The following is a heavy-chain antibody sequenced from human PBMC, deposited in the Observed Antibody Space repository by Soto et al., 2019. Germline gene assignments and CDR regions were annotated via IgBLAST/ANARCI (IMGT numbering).Heavy chain of an antibody. CDR2: INRDGSST. V-gene: IGHV3-74*01. D-gene: IGHD1-1*01. Sequence: GGSLRLSCAASGFTFRNYWMHWVRQAPGKGLVWVSRINRDGSSTSYADSVKGRVTISRDTAKNTLYLQMNSLRAEDTAVYYCAREIVTTGEYYFDSLGQGTLVTVSS. CDR1: GFTFRNYW. J-gene: IGHJ4*02. CDR3: AREIVTTGEYYFDS.